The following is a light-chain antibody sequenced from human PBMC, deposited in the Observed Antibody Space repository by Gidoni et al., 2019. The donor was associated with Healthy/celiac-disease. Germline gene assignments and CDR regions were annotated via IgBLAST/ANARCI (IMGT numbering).Light chain of an antibody. V-gene: IGLV1-47*01. CDR1: SSNIGSNY. CDR2: RNN. J-gene: IGLJ2*01. CDR3: AAWDDSLSGPKV. Sequence: QSVLTQPPSASGTPGPRVPISSSGSSSNIGSNYLYWYQHLPGTAPKLLIYRNNQRPSGVPDRFSGSKSGTSASLAISGLRSEDEADYYCAAWDDSLSGPKVFGGGTKLTVL.